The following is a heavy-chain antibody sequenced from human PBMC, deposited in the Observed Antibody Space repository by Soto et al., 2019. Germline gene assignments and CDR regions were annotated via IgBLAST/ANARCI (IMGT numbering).Heavy chain of an antibody. Sequence: QVHLVESGGGWFQPGRSWSLSFQAPGFTFISYGMTWVGQVPGRGLDGWTFISYDGSIKHYADYVKGRFIISRDNSKNTLDLEMNSLRPEDTAVYYCAKDFTSYTEEPYYFDYWGQGTLVTVSS. D-gene: IGHD1-26*01. CDR2: ISYDGSIK. CDR1: GFTFISYG. V-gene: IGHV3-30*18. CDR3: AKDFTSYTEEPYYFDY. J-gene: IGHJ4*02.